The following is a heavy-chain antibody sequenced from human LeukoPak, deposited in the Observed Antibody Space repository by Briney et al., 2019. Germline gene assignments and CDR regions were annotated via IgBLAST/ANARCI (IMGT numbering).Heavy chain of an antibody. V-gene: IGHV4-59*01. J-gene: IGHJ4*02. CDR1: GGSISSYY. D-gene: IGHD3-3*01. CDR2: IYYSGST. Sequence: SETLSLTCTVSGGSISSYYWNWIRQPPGKGLEWIGYIYYSGSTNYNPSLKSRVTISVDTSKNQFSLKLSSVTAADTAVYYCARLSRLRFLEWLPPSIDYWGQGTLVTVSS. CDR3: ARLSRLRFLEWLPPSIDY.